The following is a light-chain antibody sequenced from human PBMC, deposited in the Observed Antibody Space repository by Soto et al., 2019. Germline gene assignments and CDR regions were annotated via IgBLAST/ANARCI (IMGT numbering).Light chain of an antibody. CDR1: SSNIGTNN. V-gene: IGLV1-47*01. CDR3: AAWDDSLSAWV. Sequence: QSVLTQPPSASGTPGQRVTISCSGSSSNIGTNNVHWFQQFPGTAPNLLIYRNNRRPSGVPDRFSGSKSGTSASLAISGLRSEDEADYYCAAWDDSLSAWVFGGGTTVTVL. J-gene: IGLJ3*02. CDR2: RNN.